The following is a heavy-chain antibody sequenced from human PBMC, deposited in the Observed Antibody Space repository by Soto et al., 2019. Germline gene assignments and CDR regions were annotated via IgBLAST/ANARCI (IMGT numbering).Heavy chain of an antibody. J-gene: IGHJ6*03. CDR3: AKDQVTVTDRSQYYYYYYYMDV. CDR1: GFTFDDYA. CDR2: ISWNSGSI. V-gene: IGHV3-9*01. Sequence: GGSLRLSCAASGFTFDDYAMHWVRQAPGKGLEWVSGISWNSGSIGYADSVKGRFTISRDNAKNSLYLQMNSLRAEDTALYYCAKDQVTVTDRSQYYYYYYYMDVWGKGTTVTVSS. D-gene: IGHD4-4*01.